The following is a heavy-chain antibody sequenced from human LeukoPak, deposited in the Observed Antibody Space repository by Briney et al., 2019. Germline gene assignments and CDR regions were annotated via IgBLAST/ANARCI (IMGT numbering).Heavy chain of an antibody. V-gene: IGHV1-69*13. CDR3: ARASYSSSGGDY. Sequence: SVKVSCKASGGTFSSYAISWVRQAAGQGLERTGGIIPIFGTANYAQKFQGRVTITADESTSTAYMELSSLRSEDTAVYYCARASYSSSGGDYWGQGTLVTVSS. D-gene: IGHD6-6*01. CDR1: GGTFSSYA. J-gene: IGHJ4*02. CDR2: IIPIFGTA.